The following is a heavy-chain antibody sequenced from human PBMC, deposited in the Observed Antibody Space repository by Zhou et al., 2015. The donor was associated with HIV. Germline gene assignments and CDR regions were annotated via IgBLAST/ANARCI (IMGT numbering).Heavy chain of an antibody. D-gene: IGHD2-21*01. CDR2: IXTNTGQP. Sequence: QVQLVQSGSELKRPGASVKISCKASGYSFSSSALTWVRQAPGQGLEWLGWIXTNTGQPTYAQAFAGRLIFSLQTSLATAFLQVRSLTTEDTAMYYCARVRRIGDSPFDSWGQGTLVAVS. V-gene: IGHV7-4-1*02. CDR1: GYSFSSSA. J-gene: IGHJ5*01. CDR3: ARVRRIGDSPFDS.